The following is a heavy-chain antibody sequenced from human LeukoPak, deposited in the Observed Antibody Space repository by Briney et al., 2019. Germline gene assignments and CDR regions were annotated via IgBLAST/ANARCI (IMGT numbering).Heavy chain of an antibody. CDR2: VKYSGST. D-gene: IGHD6-13*01. CDR3: ARHGLSAGQGIDS. J-gene: IGHJ4*02. V-gene: IGHV4-39*01. CDR1: GGSISSSSYY. Sequence: SETLSLTCTVSGGSISSSSYYWGWIRQPPGKELEWIVSVKYSGSTYHNPSPQSRVTISIDTSKNQFSLKLSSVTAADTAQYFCARHGLSAGQGIDSWGQGTLVTVSS.